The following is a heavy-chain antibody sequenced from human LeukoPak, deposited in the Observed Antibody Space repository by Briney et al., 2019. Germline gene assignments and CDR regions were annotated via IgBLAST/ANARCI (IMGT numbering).Heavy chain of an antibody. Sequence: SETLSLTCTVSGGSISSYYWSWIRQPPGKGLEWIGYIYYSGSTNYNPSLKSRVTISVDTSKNQFSLKLSSVTAADTAVYYCARAFYIVGAKGSFGAFDIWGQGTMVTVSS. D-gene: IGHD1-26*01. CDR1: GGSISSYY. CDR2: IYYSGST. CDR3: ARAFYIVGAKGSFGAFDI. J-gene: IGHJ3*02. V-gene: IGHV4-59*08.